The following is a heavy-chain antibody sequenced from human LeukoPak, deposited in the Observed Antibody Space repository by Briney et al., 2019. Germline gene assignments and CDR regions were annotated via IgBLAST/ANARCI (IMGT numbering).Heavy chain of an antibody. CDR2: IHYSGST. V-gene: IGHV4-39*01. CDR1: GGSISSSSYY. J-gene: IGHJ5*02. D-gene: IGHD5-12*01. Sequence: SEILSLTCSVSGGSISSSSYYWGWIRQPPGKGLECIGSIHYSGSTYYNPSVKSRVTISLDTSKTQFTRNLSSVTAAATAVYYGARTPLDQWLDPWGQGTLVTVSS. CDR3: ARTPLDQWLDP.